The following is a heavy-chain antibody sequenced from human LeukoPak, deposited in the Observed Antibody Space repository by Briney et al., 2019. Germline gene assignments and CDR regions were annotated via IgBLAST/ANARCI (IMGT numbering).Heavy chain of an antibody. CDR2: IYYSGTT. CDR3: ARDPTYYYDSSGSYHSFDI. V-gene: IGHV4-38-2*01. CDR1: GHSINSGYY. J-gene: IGHJ3*02. D-gene: IGHD3-22*01. Sequence: SETLSLTCAVSGHSINSGYYWGWIRQPPGKGLEWIGSIYYSGTTYYNPSLKSRVTMSVVTSKNQFSVRLTSVTAADTAVYYCARDPTYYYDSSGSYHSFDIWGQGTMVTVSS.